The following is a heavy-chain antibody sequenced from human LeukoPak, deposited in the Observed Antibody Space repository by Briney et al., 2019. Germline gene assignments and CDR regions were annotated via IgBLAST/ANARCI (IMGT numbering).Heavy chain of an antibody. J-gene: IGHJ6*02. CDR1: GGTFSSYA. CDR3: ARASFRRPATAIQYYYYGMDV. CDR2: IIPIFDTA. Sequence: SVKVSCKASGGTFSSYAISWVRQAPGQGLEWIGGIIPIFDTANYAQKFQGSVTITADESTSTAYMELSSLRSEDTAVYYCARASFRRPATAIQYYYYGMDVWGQGTTVTVSS. V-gene: IGHV1-69*13. D-gene: IGHD2-2*02.